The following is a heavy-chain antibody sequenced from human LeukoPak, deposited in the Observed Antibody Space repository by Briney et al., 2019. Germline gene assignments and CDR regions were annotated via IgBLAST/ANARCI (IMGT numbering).Heavy chain of an antibody. Sequence: GGSLRLSCTASGFSFSSYWMHWVRQVPGKGLEWVSCLNSDGTRISYADSVKGRFTISRDNANNTLYLQMTSLRVEDTAVYYCVRDGLLWYGGATWGQGTMVTVSS. J-gene: IGHJ3*01. CDR3: VRDGLLWYGGAT. CDR2: LNSDGTRI. V-gene: IGHV3-74*01. CDR1: GFSFSSYW. D-gene: IGHD2-21*01.